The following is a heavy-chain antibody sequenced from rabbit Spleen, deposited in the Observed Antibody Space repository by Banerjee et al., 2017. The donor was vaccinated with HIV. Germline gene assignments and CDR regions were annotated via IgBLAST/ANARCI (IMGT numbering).Heavy chain of an antibody. CDR2: IATSSSFFT. CDR3: ARDLDGVIGWNFGW. CDR1: GFSFSSSDY. D-gene: IGHD1-1*01. J-gene: IGHJ4*01. Sequence: QSLEESGGDLVKPGASLTLTCTASGFSFSSSDYMCWVRQAPGKGLEWIACIATSSSFFTYYASWAKGRFTCSKASSTTVTLQMTSLTVADTATYFCARDLDGVIGWNFGWWGQGTLVTVS. V-gene: IGHV1S40*01.